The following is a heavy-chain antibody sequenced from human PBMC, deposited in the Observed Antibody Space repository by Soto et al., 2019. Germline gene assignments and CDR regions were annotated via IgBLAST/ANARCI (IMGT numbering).Heavy chain of an antibody. CDR1: GGTFSSYA. Sequence: QVQLVQSGAEVKKPGSSVKVSCKASGGTFSSYAISWVRQAPGQGLEWMGGIIPIFGTANYAQKFQGRVTITADESTSTAYMEVSSLRSEDTAVYYCARDVGGSGSSRIYGMDVWGQGTTVTVSS. V-gene: IGHV1-69*12. D-gene: IGHD3-10*01. J-gene: IGHJ6*02. CDR2: IIPIFGTA. CDR3: ARDVGGSGSSRIYGMDV.